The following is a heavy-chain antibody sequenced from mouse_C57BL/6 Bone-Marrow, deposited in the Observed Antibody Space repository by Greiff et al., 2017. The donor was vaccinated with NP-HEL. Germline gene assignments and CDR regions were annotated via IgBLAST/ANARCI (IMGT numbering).Heavy chain of an antibody. Sequence: VQLKESGGDLVKPGGSLKLSCAASGFTFSSYGMSWVRQTPDKRLEWVATISSGGSYTYYPDSVKGRFTISRDNAKNTLYLQMSSLKSEDTAMYYCARSWFAYWGQGTVVTVSA. CDR2: ISSGGSYT. J-gene: IGHJ3*01. CDR3: ARSWFAY. CDR1: GFTFSSYG. V-gene: IGHV5-6*01.